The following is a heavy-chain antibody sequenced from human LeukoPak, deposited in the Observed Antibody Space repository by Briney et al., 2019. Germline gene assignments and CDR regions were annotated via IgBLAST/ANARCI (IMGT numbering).Heavy chain of an antibody. CDR3: ASVYKNGMDV. CDR1: GYTVTTYY. D-gene: IGHD5-24*01. Sequence: ASVKVSCKASGYTVTTYYMHWVRQAPGQGLEWMGILNPSGGSSSYAQKFQGRATLTRATSTSTVYMELSGLRSEDTAVYYCASVYKNGMDVWGQGTTVIVSS. J-gene: IGHJ6*02. CDR2: LNPSGGSS. V-gene: IGHV1-46*01.